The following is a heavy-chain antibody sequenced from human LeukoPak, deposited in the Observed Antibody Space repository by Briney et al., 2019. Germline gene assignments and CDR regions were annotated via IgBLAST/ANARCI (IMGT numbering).Heavy chain of an antibody. CDR1: GYTFTGYY. V-gene: IGHV1-2*02. CDR2: INPNSGGT. Sequence: ASVKVSCKASGYTFTGYYMHWVRQAPGQGLEWMGWINPNSGGTNYAQKFQGRVTMTRDTSITTAYMELSRLISDDTAVYYCARVRLVWGMETFDLWGQGTMVTVSS. D-gene: IGHD3-16*01. J-gene: IGHJ3*01. CDR3: ARVRLVWGMETFDL.